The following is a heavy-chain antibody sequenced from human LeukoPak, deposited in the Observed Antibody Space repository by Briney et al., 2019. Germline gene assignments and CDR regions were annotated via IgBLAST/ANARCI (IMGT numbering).Heavy chain of an antibody. Sequence: SGGSLRLSCVASGFTFSSYSMNWVRQAPGKGLEWLSYISMGGSPTYYADSVKGRFTISRDNAKNSVYLQMNSLRAEDTAVYYCARGGFHFGYSINWYLDYWGQGTLVTVSS. D-gene: IGHD6-13*01. CDR1: GFTFSSYS. CDR2: ISMGGSPT. V-gene: IGHV3-48*04. J-gene: IGHJ4*02. CDR3: ARGGFHFGYSINWYLDY.